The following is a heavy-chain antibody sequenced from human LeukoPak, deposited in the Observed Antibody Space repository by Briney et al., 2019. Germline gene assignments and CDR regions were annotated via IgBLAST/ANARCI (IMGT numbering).Heavy chain of an antibody. V-gene: IGHV1-69*13. CDR3: ARAVYYYDSSGYLPFDY. J-gene: IGHJ4*02. D-gene: IGHD3-22*01. CDR2: IIPIFGTA. CDR1: GGTFSSYA. Sequence: ASVQVSCKASGGTFSSYAISWVRQAPGQGLEWMGGIIPIFGTANYAQKFQGRVTITADESTSTAYMELSSLRSEDTAVYYCARAVYYYDSSGYLPFDYWGQGTLVTVSS.